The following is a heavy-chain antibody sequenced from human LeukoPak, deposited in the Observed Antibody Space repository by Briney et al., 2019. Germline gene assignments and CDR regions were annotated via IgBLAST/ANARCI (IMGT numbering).Heavy chain of an antibody. CDR1: GYTFTGQY. CDR2: INPNSGGT. V-gene: IGHV1-2*02. D-gene: IGHD3-16*01. CDR3: VREGMIPFGGDVDVDYWL. Sequence: GASVKVSCKASGYTFTGQYMLWVRQAPGQGLEWMGWINPNSGGTNYAQKFQDRVTMTSDTSISTAYLELSRLRSDDTAVYYCVREGMIPFGGDVDVDYWLWGQGTLVTVSS. J-gene: IGHJ4*02.